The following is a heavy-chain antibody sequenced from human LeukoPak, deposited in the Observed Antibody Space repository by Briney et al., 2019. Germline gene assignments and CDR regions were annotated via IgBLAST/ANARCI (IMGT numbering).Heavy chain of an antibody. J-gene: IGHJ5*02. CDR3: ARDVGVGWFDP. Sequence: PGGSLRLSCAASGFTFSNYWMHWVRKVPGKGLVWVSLISPDGSSTYYADSVKGRFTISRDNAKNSLYLQINSLRAEDTAVYYCARDVGVGWFDPWGQGTLVTVSS. D-gene: IGHD2-15*01. CDR1: GFTFSNYW. CDR2: ISPDGSST. V-gene: IGHV3-74*01.